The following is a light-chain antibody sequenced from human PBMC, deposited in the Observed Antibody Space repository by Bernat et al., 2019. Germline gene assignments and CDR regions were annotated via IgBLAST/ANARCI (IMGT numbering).Light chain of an antibody. V-gene: IGLV1-40*01. CDR1: SSNIVAGYD. CDR2: GNS. Sequence: QSVLTPPPSVSGAPGQRVTISCTGSSSNIVAGYDVHWYQQLPGTAPKLLIYGNSNRPSGIPDRFSGSKSGTAASLAITGLEAEDEADYDCQSYDSSRSVWVFGGGTKLTVL. CDR3: QSYDSSRSVWV. J-gene: IGLJ3*02.